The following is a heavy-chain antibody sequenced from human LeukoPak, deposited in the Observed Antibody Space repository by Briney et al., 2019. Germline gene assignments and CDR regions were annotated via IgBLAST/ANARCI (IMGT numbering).Heavy chain of an antibody. V-gene: IGHV3-53*01. CDR1: GLSFSFYA. J-gene: IGHJ4*02. Sequence: GGSLRLSCAASGLSFSFYAMSWVRQAPGKGLEWVSVIYSGGSTYYADSVKGRFTISRDNSKNTLYLQMNSLRAEDTAVYYCARALISSSHMDYWGQGTLVTVSS. CDR2: IYSGGST. D-gene: IGHD2/OR15-2a*01. CDR3: ARALISSSHMDY.